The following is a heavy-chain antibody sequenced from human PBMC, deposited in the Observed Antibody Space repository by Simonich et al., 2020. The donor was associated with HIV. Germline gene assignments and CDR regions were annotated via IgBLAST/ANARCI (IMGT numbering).Heavy chain of an antibody. D-gene: IGHD4-17*01. CDR3: ARRHPTTVTTPYFDY. CDR2: INHSGST. J-gene: IGHJ4*02. CDR1: GGSFSGYY. V-gene: IGHV4-34*01. Sequence: QVQLQQWGAGLLKPSETLSLTCAVYGGSFSGYYWSWVRQPPGKGLEWIGEINHSGSTNYNPSLKSRVTISVDTSKNQFSLKLISVTAADTAVYYCARRHPTTVTTPYFDYWGQGTLVTVSS.